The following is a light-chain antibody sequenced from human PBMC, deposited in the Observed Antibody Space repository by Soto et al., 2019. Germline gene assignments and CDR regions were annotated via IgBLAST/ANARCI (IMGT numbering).Light chain of an antibody. CDR1: QSLLHSNGYIY. J-gene: IGKJ3*01. CDR2: LGS. CDR3: MQALQSPPT. V-gene: IGKV2-28*01. Sequence: DIVMTQSPLSLPVTPGEPASISCRSSQSLLHSNGYIYLDWYLQKPGQSPQLLIYLGSNRASGVPDRCSGSGAGTDCTLKINRVEAEDVGVYYCMQALQSPPTFGPGTKVDVK.